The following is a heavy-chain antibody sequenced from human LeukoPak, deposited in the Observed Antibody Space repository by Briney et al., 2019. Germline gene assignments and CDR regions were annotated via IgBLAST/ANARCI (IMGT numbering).Heavy chain of an antibody. CDR2: ISPGGGPT. J-gene: IGHJ4*02. D-gene: IGHD5-12*01. V-gene: IGHV3-23*01. Sequence: QPGGSLRLSCAGSGFPFSIYGMNWVRQAPGKGLEWVSGISPGGGPTYYADSVKGRFTISRDDSKNTLYLQMNNMRAEDTAVYYCAEDGAWLRFDDWGQGILVTVSS. CDR1: GFPFSIYG. CDR3: AEDGAWLRFDD.